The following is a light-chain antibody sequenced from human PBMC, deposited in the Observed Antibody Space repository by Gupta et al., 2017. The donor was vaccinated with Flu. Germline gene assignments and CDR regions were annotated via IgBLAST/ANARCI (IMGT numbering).Light chain of an antibody. J-gene: IGLJ1*01. CDR3: CAEAGGEYV. CDR1: RSDVGDYDL. Sequence: SALTQPASVSGSPGQSITISCTGTRSDVGDYDLVSWFLKHPGKAPTLLIYEAIKRPVGVAVRFSGSKSGNTASLTISGRQAEDEDDYYCCAEAGGEYVFGTGTKVTVL. V-gene: IGLV2-23*01. CDR2: EAI.